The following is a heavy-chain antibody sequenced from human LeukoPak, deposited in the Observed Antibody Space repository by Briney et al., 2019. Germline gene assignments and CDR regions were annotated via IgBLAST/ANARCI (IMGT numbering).Heavy chain of an antibody. V-gene: IGHV1-2*06. Sequence: GASVTVSCKASGYTFTGYYMHWVRQAPGQGLEWMGRISPNSGGTNYAQKFQGRVTMTRDTSISTAYMELSRLRYDDTAVYYCARVRYCSSTSCYIDEYFQHWGQGTLVTVSS. J-gene: IGHJ1*01. CDR1: GYTFTGYY. D-gene: IGHD2-2*01. CDR3: ARVRYCSSTSCYIDEYFQH. CDR2: ISPNSGGT.